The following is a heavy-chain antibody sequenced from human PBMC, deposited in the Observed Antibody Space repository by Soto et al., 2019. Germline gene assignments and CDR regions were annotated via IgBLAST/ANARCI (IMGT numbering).Heavy chain of an antibody. Sequence: SETLSLTCTVSGGSISSGDYYWSWIRQPPGKGLEWIGYIYYSGSTYYNPSLKSRVTISVDTSKNQFSLKLSSVTAADTAVYYCARDRLGGGSGYYFVGFDPWGQGTLVTVSS. V-gene: IGHV4-30-4*01. CDR1: GGSISSGDYY. J-gene: IGHJ5*02. CDR2: IYYSGST. D-gene: IGHD3-22*01. CDR3: ARDRLGGGSGYYFVGFDP.